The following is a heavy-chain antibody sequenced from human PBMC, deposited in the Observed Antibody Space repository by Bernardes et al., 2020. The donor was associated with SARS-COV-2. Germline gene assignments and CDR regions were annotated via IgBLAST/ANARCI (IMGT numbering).Heavy chain of an antibody. Sequence: SETLSLTCTISGGSISSGNYYWTWIRQPAGKGLEWIGRIDTSGRTDYNPSLESRVTISIDTSKNQFSLRLSSLTAADTALYYCSRRSGSFTFKGFDMWGQGTLVTVSS. V-gene: IGHV4-61*02. J-gene: IGHJ3*02. CDR3: SRRSGSFTFKGFDM. D-gene: IGHD1-26*01. CDR1: GGSISSGNYY. CDR2: IDTSGRT.